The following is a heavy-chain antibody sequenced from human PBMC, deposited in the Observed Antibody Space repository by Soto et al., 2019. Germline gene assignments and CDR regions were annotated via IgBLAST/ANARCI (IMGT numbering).Heavy chain of an antibody. J-gene: IGHJ5*02. D-gene: IGHD3-9*01. V-gene: IGHV3-11*01. CDR1: GFTFSDYY. Sequence: GGSLRLSCAASGFTFSDYYMSWIRQAPGKGLEWVSDISSSGSTIYYADSVKGRFTIPRDKAKNSLYLQMNSLRAEDTAVYYCASGTRGYDILTGQTLDPWGQGTLVTVSS. CDR2: ISSSGSTI. CDR3: ASGTRGYDILTGQTLDP.